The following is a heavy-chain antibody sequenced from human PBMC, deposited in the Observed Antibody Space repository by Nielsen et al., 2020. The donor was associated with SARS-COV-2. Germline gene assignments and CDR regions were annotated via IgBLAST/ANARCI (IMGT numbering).Heavy chain of an antibody. V-gene: IGHV3-23*01. CDR2: ISGSGGST. J-gene: IGHJ6*02. Sequence: GGSLRLSCAASGFTFSSYAMSWVRQAPGKGLEWVSAISGSGGSTYYADSVKGRFTISRDNSKNTLYLQMNSLRAEDTAVYYCAKDPPMYYDILTGYYDYYYGMDVWGQGTTVTVSS. CDR3: AKDPPMYYDILTGYYDYYYGMDV. CDR1: GFTFSSYA. D-gene: IGHD3-9*01.